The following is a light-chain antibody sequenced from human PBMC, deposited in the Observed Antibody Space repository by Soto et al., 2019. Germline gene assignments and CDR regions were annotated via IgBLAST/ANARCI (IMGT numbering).Light chain of an antibody. J-gene: IGKJ4*01. CDR3: QESYTTPAVS. V-gene: IGKV1-39*01. CDR2: ATS. CDR1: QNSDNY. Sequence: DVQMTQSPPSLSASLGDIVTITCPASQNSDNYLYWYQQKPGNAPKLLIYATSTLQSGVPSRFSGSGSGTEFTLTISSLLAEDFATYFCQESYTTPAVSFGGGTKVDIK.